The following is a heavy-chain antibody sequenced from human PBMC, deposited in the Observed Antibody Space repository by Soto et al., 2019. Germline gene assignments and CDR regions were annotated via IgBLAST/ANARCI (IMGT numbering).Heavy chain of an antibody. J-gene: IGHJ5*02. Sequence: QERLVQSGAELRRPGASVKISCRAAGYNFPSSNVNWVRQASGQGPEWLGWMNAANGNAACARDLQGRVTMTRDLSTDTACLELGGLSSGDTAMYFCARAVGIGVTGLDLWGPGTFVTVS. CDR3: ARAVGIGVTGLDL. CDR2: MNAANGNA. CDR1: GYNFPSSN. D-gene: IGHD2-21*02. V-gene: IGHV1-8*02.